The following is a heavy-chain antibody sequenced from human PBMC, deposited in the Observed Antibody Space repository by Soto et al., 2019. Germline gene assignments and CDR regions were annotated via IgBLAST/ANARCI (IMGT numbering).Heavy chain of an antibody. Sequence: QVQLVESGGGVVQPGRSLRLSCAASGFTFSSYGMHWVRQAPGKGLEWVAVIWYDGSNKYYADSVKGRFTISRDNSKNTLYLQMNSLRAEDTAVYYCARVTIAVAGELYYYYGMDVWGQGTTVTVSS. V-gene: IGHV3-33*01. CDR3: ARVTIAVAGELYYYYGMDV. J-gene: IGHJ6*02. CDR2: IWYDGSNK. CDR1: GFTFSSYG. D-gene: IGHD6-19*01.